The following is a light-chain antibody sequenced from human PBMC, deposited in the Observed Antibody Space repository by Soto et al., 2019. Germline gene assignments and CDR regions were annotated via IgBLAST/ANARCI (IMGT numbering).Light chain of an antibody. V-gene: IGKV1-9*01. CDR2: AAS. CDR1: QGISSY. CDR3: QQLNSYPSPLT. J-gene: IGKJ4*01. Sequence: DIQLTQSPSFLSASVVDRVTITCLASQGISSYLAWYQQKPGKAPKLLIYAASTLQSGVPSRFSGSGSGTEFNLTISSLQPEDFETYYCQQLNSYPSPLTFGGGTKVEIK.